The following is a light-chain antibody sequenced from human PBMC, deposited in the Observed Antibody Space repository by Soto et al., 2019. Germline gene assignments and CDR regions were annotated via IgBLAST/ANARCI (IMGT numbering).Light chain of an antibody. V-gene: IGKV3-20*01. CDR2: AAS. CDR3: QQYGDSQWT. J-gene: IGKJ1*01. CDR1: QSVSSNY. Sequence: ESVLSQSPGTLSLSPGERATLSCRASQSVSSNYFAWFQQKPGQAPRLLIYAASSRATGIPDRFSGSGSGKDFSLTISRLEHEDFAVYYCQQYGDSQWTFGQGTKVE.